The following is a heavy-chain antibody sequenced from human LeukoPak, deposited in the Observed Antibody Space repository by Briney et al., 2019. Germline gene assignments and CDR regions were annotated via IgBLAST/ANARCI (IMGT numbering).Heavy chain of an antibody. CDR1: GFTFSSYG. CDR2: TSYDGSNK. V-gene: IGHV3-30*18. Sequence: GGPLRLSCAASGFTFSSYGMHWVRQAPGKGLEWVAVTSYDGSNKYYADSVKGRFTISRDNSKNTLYLQMNSLRAEDTCVYYCAKGSDYLDNWGQGTLVTVSS. J-gene: IGHJ4*02. CDR3: AKGSDYLDN.